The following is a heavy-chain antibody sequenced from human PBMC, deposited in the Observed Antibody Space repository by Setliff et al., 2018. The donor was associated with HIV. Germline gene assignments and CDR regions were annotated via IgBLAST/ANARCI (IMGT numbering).Heavy chain of an antibody. J-gene: IGHJ6*02. Sequence: ASVKVSCKTSGYIFTQYAVHWVRQAPGQRLEWMGWINGGNGKTKYSQKFQGRVTFTRDESTSTAYMELSSLRSDDTAVYYCARGRREDTPYYGMDVWGQGTTVTVSS. CDR1: GYIFTQYA. CDR2: INGGNGKT. D-gene: IGHD2-15*01. V-gene: IGHV1-3*01. CDR3: ARGRREDTPYYGMDV.